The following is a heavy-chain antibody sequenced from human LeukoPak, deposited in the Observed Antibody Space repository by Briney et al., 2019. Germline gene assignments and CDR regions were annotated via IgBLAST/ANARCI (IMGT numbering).Heavy chain of an antibody. V-gene: IGHV3-20*04. CDR3: ASGGIYYGAAFDF. CDR1: GFTFSSYS. D-gene: IGHD1-26*01. J-gene: IGHJ4*02. Sequence: GGSLRLSCAASGFTFSSYSMNWVRQAPGKGLEWVSGINWNGGSTGYADSMKGRFTISRDNAKNSLYLQMNSLRAEDTALYYCASGGIYYGAAFDFWGQGTLVTVSS. CDR2: INWNGGST.